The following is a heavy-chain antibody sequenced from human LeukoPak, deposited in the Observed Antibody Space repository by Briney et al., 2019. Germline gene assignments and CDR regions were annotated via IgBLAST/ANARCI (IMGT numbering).Heavy chain of an antibody. CDR3: VRTHFGDYGGDWSFDL. J-gene: IGHJ2*01. CDR2: ISSSSKYI. Sequence: GGSLRLSCAASGFNFRSDNMNWVRQTPGKGLEWVSSISSSSKYIYYGDSVRGRFTISRDSAKNSLYLQMNSLRAEDTALYFCVRTHFGDYGGDWSFDLWGRGTLVIVSS. D-gene: IGHD4-17*01. V-gene: IGHV3-21*01. CDR1: GFNFRSDN.